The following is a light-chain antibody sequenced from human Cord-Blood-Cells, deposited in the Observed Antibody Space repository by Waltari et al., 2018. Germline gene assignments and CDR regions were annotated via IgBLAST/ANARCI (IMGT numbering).Light chain of an antibody. V-gene: IGLV3-19*01. CDR3: NSRDSSGNHWV. CDR2: GKN. J-gene: IGLJ3*02. CDR1: SLRSYY. Sequence: SSELTQDPAVSVALGQTVRITCQGDSLRSYYASWYQQKPGQAPVLVIYGKNNRPSGIPDRFSCSSSVNTASLTITGAQAEDEADYYCNSRDSSGNHWVFGGGTKLTVL.